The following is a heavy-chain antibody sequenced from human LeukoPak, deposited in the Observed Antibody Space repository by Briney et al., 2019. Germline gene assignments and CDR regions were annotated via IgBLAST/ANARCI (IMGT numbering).Heavy chain of an antibody. D-gene: IGHD6-19*01. J-gene: IGHJ5*02. V-gene: IGHV1-69*05. CDR2: IIPIFGTA. CDR3: ARDLSPGSVFRIAVAGNNWFDP. Sequence: SVKVSCKASGGTFSSYAISWVRQAPGQGLEWMGRIIPIFGTANYAQKSQGRVTITTDESTSTAYMELSSLRSEDTAVYYCARDLSPGSVFRIAVAGNNWFDPWGQGTLVTVSS. CDR1: GGTFSSYA.